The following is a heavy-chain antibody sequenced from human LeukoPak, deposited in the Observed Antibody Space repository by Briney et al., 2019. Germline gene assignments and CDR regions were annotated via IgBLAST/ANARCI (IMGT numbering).Heavy chain of an antibody. Sequence: ASVKVSCKASGGTFSSYANSWVRQAPGQGLEWMGRIIPIFGIANYAQKFQGRVTITADKSTSTAYMELSSLRSEDTAVYCCARDLRGLYDFWSGSTNWFDPWGQGTLVTVSS. CDR2: IIPIFGIA. D-gene: IGHD3-3*01. CDR3: ARDLRGLYDFWSGSTNWFDP. CDR1: GGTFSSYA. V-gene: IGHV1-69*04. J-gene: IGHJ5*02.